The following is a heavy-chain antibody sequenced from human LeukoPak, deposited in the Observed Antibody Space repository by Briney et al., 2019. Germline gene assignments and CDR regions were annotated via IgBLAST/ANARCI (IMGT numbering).Heavy chain of an antibody. D-gene: IGHD3-10*02. CDR3: AELGITMIGGV. Sequence: GGSLRLSCAASGFTFSNYAMNWVRQAPGKGLEWVSAISGSGGNTYYADSVKGRFTISRDNSKNTLFLQMYSLRAEDTAVYYCAELGITMIGGVWGKGTTVTISS. J-gene: IGHJ6*04. CDR1: GFTFSNYA. V-gene: IGHV3-23*01. CDR2: ISGSGGNT.